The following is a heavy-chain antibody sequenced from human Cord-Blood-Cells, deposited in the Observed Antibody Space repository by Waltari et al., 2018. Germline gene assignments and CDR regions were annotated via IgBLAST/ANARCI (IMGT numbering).Heavy chain of an antibody. Sequence: QVQLVQSGAEVKKPGASVKVSCKASGYILPSSDINWVRQATGQGLEWMGWMNPNSGNTGYAQKFQGRVTMTRNTSISTAYMELSSLRSEDTAVYYCAREPRRIAAARFDPWGQGTLVTVSS. J-gene: IGHJ5*02. V-gene: IGHV1-8*01. CDR1: GYILPSSD. CDR2: MNPNSGNT. D-gene: IGHD6-13*01. CDR3: AREPRRIAAARFDP.